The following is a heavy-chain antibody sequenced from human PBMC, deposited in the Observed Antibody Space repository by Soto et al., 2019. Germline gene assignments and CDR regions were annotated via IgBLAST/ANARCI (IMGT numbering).Heavy chain of an antibody. CDR1: GGSISSSSYY. Sequence: SETLSLTCTVSGGSISSSSYYWGWIRQPPGKGLEWIGSIYYSGSTYYNPSLKSRVTISVDTSKNQFSLKLSSVTAADTAVYYCASHQSGYRSSLVSEWFDPWGQGTLVTVSS. D-gene: IGHD6-6*01. J-gene: IGHJ5*02. CDR3: ASHQSGYRSSLVSEWFDP. V-gene: IGHV4-39*01. CDR2: IYYSGST.